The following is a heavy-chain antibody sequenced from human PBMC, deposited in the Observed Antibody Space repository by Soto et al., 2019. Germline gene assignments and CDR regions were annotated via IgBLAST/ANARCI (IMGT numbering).Heavy chain of an antibody. Sequence: GGSLRLSCAASGFTFSDYYMSWIRQAPGKGLEWVSYISSSGSTIYYADSVKGRFTISRGNAKNSLYLQMNSLRAEDTAVYYCARDLVGIAAAGTYYYYYGMDVWGQGTTVTVSS. D-gene: IGHD6-13*01. CDR2: ISSSGSTI. J-gene: IGHJ6*02. CDR1: GFTFSDYY. CDR3: ARDLVGIAAAGTYYYYYGMDV. V-gene: IGHV3-11*01.